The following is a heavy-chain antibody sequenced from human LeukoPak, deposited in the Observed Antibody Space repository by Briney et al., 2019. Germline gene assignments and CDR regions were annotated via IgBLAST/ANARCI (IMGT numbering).Heavy chain of an antibody. CDR1: GGSISSYY. V-gene: IGHV4-59*01. CDR3: ARGGYSCGYYFDY. D-gene: IGHD5-18*01. Sequence: SETLSLTCTVSGGSISSYYWSWIRQPPGKGLEWIGYIYYSGSTNYNPSLKSRVTISVDTSKNQFSLKLSSVTAADTAVYYCARGGYSCGYYFDYWGQGTLVTVSS. J-gene: IGHJ4*02. CDR2: IYYSGST.